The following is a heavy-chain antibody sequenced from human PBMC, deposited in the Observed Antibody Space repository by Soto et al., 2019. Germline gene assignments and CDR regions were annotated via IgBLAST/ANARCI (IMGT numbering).Heavy chain of an antibody. CDR3: ARRIKVGNTGYYFDY. Sequence: QVQLVESGGGLVKPGGSLSLSCAASGFTFSDYYMSWIRQAPGKGLEWVSYITGGRAYTHYADSLKGRFTISSDNAKNSLCLLMNSLRAEDTAVYYCARRIKVGNTGYYFDYWGRGTLVTVAS. CDR1: GFTFSDYY. J-gene: IGHJ4*02. V-gene: IGHV3-11*06. D-gene: IGHD1-26*01. CDR2: ITGGRAYT.